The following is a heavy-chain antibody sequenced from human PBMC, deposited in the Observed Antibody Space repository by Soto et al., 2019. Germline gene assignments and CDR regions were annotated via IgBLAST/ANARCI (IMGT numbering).Heavy chain of an antibody. J-gene: IGHJ4*02. D-gene: IGHD2-15*01. CDR3: AKDLLGYCSGGSCISEYYFDY. V-gene: IGHV3-33*06. Sequence: GGSLRLSCAASGFTFSSYGMHWVRQAPGKGLEWVAVIWYDGSNKYYADSVKGRFTISRDNSKNTLYLQMNSLRAEDTAVYYCAKDLLGYCSGGSCISEYYFDYWGQGTLVTVSS. CDR1: GFTFSSYG. CDR2: IWYDGSNK.